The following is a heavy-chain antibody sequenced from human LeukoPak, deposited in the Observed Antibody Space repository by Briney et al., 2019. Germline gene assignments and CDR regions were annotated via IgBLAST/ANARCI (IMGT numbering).Heavy chain of an antibody. Sequence: PSETLSLTCTVSGGSIRGYYWSWIRQPPGKGLEWIGYIYYSGSTNYNPSLKSRVTISVDASKNQFSLKLSSVTAADTAVYYCARDGLPGYLDAFDIWGQGTMVTVSS. V-gene: IGHV4-59*01. CDR1: GGSIRGYY. J-gene: IGHJ3*02. CDR3: ARDGLPGYLDAFDI. CDR2: IYYSGST. D-gene: IGHD5-18*01.